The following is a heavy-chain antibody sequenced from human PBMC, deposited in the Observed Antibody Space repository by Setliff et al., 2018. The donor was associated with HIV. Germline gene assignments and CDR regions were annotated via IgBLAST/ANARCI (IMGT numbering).Heavy chain of an antibody. D-gene: IGHD3-10*01. CDR1: GLHVRGAW. J-gene: IGHJ4*02. CDR2: VKIDSDGGTI. Sequence: GGSLRLSCKPSGLHVRGAWMNWVRQAPGKGLEWVGRVKIDSDGGTIDYAAPVQGRFTVSRDNAKNSLYLQMNSLRAEDTALYYCARRLSSGSYFDYWGQGTLVTVSS. V-gene: IGHV3-15*01. CDR3: ARRLSSGSYFDY.